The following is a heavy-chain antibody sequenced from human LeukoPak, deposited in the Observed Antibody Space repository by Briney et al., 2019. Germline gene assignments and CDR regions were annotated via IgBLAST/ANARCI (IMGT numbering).Heavy chain of an antibody. CDR1: GFTFSNAW. Sequence: GGSLRLSCAASGFTFSNAWMNWVRQAPGKGLEWVGRIKSKTDGGTTGYAAPVKGRFTISRDDSKNTLYLQMNSLKTEDTAVYYCTTASGYKQPFDYWGQGTLVTVSS. V-gene: IGHV3-15*07. CDR2: IKSKTDGGTT. J-gene: IGHJ4*02. D-gene: IGHD3-22*01. CDR3: TTASGYKQPFDY.